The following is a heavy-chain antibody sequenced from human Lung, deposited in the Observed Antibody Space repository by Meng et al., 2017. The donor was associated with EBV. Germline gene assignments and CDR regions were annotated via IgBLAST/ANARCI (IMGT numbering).Heavy chain of an antibody. Sequence: SFXAXXWSWVRQPPGRGLEWIGDIKQSGTTNYNSTLKSRVTISIDTSKKQFSLELTSVTAADTAMYYCARLADEPTSPWGQGIMVTVSS. J-gene: IGHJ5*02. CDR2: IKQSGTT. D-gene: IGHD1-14*01. CDR3: ARLADEPTSP. CDR1: SFXAXX. V-gene: IGHV4-34*01.